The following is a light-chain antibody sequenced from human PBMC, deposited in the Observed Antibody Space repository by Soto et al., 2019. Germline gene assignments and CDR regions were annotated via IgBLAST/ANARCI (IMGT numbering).Light chain of an antibody. CDR1: QSVGSS. CDR2: GAS. Sequence: EIALTQSPGTLSLSPGERATVSCRSSQSVGSSSIAWYQQRLGQAPRLLIYGASNRATGVPTRISGSGSGTEFTLTISSLQSEDFAVYYCQQYNSWPLTFGGGTKVEI. J-gene: IGKJ4*01. V-gene: IGKV3D-15*01. CDR3: QQYNSWPLT.